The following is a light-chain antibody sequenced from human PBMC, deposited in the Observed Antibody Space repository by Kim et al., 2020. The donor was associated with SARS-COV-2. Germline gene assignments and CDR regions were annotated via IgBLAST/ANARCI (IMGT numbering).Light chain of an antibody. Sequence: SSDLTQDPAVSVALGQTVRITCQGDSLRTYYGSWYQQKPGQAPLLVIYNKNNRPSGIPDRFSASTSGNTASLTITGAQAEDEADYYCNSRDRSGDHVVFGGGTQLTVL. J-gene: IGLJ3*02. CDR1: SLRTYY. V-gene: IGLV3-19*01. CDR3: NSRDRSGDHVV. CDR2: NKN.